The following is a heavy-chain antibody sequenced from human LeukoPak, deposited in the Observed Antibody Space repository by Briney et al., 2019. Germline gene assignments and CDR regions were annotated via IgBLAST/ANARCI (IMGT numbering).Heavy chain of an antibody. CDR3: AKGMSATSGYLELEY. J-gene: IGHJ4*02. Sequence: PGGSLRLSCAASGFTFSSYAMSWVRQSPGKGLEWVSAISGSGGNTYSADSVQGRCTISGDNSKKTLYLQMNSLRAEDTAVYYCAKGMSATSGYLELEYWGQGTLVIVSS. V-gene: IGHV3-23*01. D-gene: IGHD3-22*01. CDR1: GFTFSSYA. CDR2: ISGSGGNT.